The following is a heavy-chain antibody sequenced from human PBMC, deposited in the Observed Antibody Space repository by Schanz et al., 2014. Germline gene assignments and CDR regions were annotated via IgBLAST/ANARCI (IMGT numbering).Heavy chain of an antibody. CDR1: GFAFSVYG. CDR3: ARPRFDYGEVDY. CDR2: IWSEGSTK. V-gene: IGHV3-33*01. J-gene: IGHJ4*02. Sequence: QVQMVESGGGVVQPGRSLRLSCAASGFAFSVYGMHWVRQAPGKGPEWVAVIWSEGSTKYYADSVKGRFTISRDNSKNTLYLQMNSLRAEDTAVYYCARPRFDYGEVDYWGQGTLVTVSS. D-gene: IGHD4-17*01.